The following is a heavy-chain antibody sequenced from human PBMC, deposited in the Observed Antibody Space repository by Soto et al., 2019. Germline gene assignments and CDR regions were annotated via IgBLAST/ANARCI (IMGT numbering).Heavy chain of an antibody. CDR1: GFTFSSYG. CDR3: AGAVLTMVRGVNYGMDV. CDR2: ISYDGSNK. Sequence: QVQLVESGGGVVQPGRSLRLSCAASGFTFSSYGMHWVRQAPGKGLEWVSVISYDGSNKYYADSVMGRFTISRDNSKNTLDLHMNSLGDEDTAVYYCAGAVLTMVRGVNYGMDVWGQGTTVTVSS. J-gene: IGHJ6*02. D-gene: IGHD3-10*01. V-gene: IGHV3-30*03.